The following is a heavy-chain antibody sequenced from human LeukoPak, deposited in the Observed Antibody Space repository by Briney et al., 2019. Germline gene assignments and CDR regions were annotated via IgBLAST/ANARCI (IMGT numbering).Heavy chain of an antibody. D-gene: IGHD5-24*01. Sequence: ASVKVSCKASGYTFTGYYMHWVRQAPGQGLEWMGWINPNSGGTNYAQKFQGRVTMTRDTSISTAYMELSRLRPDDAAVYYCARVGGGLNDAFDIWGQGTMVTASS. CDR2: INPNSGGT. J-gene: IGHJ3*02. V-gene: IGHV1-2*02. CDR3: ARVGGGLNDAFDI. CDR1: GYTFTGYY.